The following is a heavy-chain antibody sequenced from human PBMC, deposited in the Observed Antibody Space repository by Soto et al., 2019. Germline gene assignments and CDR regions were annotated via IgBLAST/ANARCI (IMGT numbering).Heavy chain of an antibody. V-gene: IGHV4-61*01. Sequence: QVQLQESGPGLVKPSETLSLTCTVSGGSVSSGNYYWSWIRQPPGKGLEWIGYFYYTGSTNYNPSLKSRATISIDASKNKFSRRLNSVTAADTAVYYCARSMYYSDGSSYSPFDYWGQGTLVTVSS. D-gene: IGHD3-22*01. CDR1: GGSVSSGNYY. CDR3: ARSMYYSDGSSYSPFDY. CDR2: FYYTGST. J-gene: IGHJ4*02.